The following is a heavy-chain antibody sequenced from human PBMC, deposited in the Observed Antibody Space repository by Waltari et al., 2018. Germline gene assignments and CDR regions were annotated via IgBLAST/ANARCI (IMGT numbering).Heavy chain of an antibody. V-gene: IGHV3-13*01. J-gene: IGHJ4*02. CDR2: IGTACDT. D-gene: IGHD4-17*01. CDR1: GFTFSSYD. CDR3: ARVNGDLGFDY. Sequence: EVQLVESGGGLVQPGGSLRLSCAASGFTFSSYDMHWVRQATGKGLEWVSAIGTACDTYYPGSVKGRFTISRENAKNSLYLQMNSLRAGDTAVYYCARVNGDLGFDYWGQGTLVTVSS.